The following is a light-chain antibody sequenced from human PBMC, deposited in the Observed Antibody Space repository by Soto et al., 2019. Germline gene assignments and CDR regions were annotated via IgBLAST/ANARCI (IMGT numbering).Light chain of an antibody. V-gene: IGLV1-40*01. CDR3: QSYDSSLSGSVV. Sequence: QSVLTQPPSVSGAPGQRVTISCTGSSSNIGAGYDVHWYQQLPGTAPKLLISGNSNRPSGVPDLFSGSKSGTSASLAITWLQAEDEAYYYCQSYDSSLSGSVVFGGGTKLTVL. CDR1: SSNIGAGYD. CDR2: GNS. J-gene: IGLJ2*01.